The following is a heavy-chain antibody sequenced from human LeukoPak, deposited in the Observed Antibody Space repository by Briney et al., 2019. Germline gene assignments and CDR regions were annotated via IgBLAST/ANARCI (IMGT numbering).Heavy chain of an antibody. CDR3: ASIQAPFVYGSGNWFDP. CDR1: GGSISSYY. J-gene: IGHJ5*02. D-gene: IGHD3-10*01. CDR2: IYTSGST. Sequence: SETLSLTCTVSGGSISSYYWSWLRQPAGKGLEWIGRIYTSGSTNYNPSLKSRVTMSVDTSKNQFSLKLSSVTAADTAVYYCASIQAPFVYGSGNWFDPWGQGTLVTVSS. V-gene: IGHV4-4*07.